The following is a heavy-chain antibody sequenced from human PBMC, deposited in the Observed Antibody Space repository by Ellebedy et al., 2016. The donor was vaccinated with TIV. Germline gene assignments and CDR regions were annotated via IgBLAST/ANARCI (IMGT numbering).Heavy chain of an antibody. CDR2: MSGTGGRGST. V-gene: IGHV3-23*01. Sequence: GESLKISCAASGFTFSTYAMSWVRRAPGKGLEWVSVMSGTGGRGSTYYADSVKGRFTISRDDSKNSLYLQMNSLRAEDTAVYYCTRDLMASNWFDPWGQGTLVTVSS. J-gene: IGHJ5*02. D-gene: IGHD3-10*01. CDR3: TRDLMASNWFDP. CDR1: GFTFSTYA.